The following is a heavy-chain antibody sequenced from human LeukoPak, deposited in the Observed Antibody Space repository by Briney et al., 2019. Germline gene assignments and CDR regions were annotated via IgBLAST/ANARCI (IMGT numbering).Heavy chain of an antibody. CDR1: GYTFTDYF. V-gene: IGHV1-2*02. D-gene: IGHD6-19*01. J-gene: IGHJ4*02. CDR3: ARLLQSNSWYVRYFVY. Sequence: ASVTVSCKASGYTFTDYFMHWVRQAPGQGLEWMGWINPNSGGSNYAQKFQGRVTMTRDTSFSTAYMELSRLRSDDTAMYYCARLLQSNSWYVRYFVYWGQGTLVTVSS. CDR2: INPNSGGS.